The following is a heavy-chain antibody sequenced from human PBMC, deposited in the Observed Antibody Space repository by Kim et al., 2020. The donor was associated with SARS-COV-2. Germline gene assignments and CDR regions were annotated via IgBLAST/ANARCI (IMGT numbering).Heavy chain of an antibody. CDR2: IRPSGGST. D-gene: IGHD1-20*01. CDR3: ASEYNGLAF. J-gene: IGHJ4*02. V-gene: IGHV1-46*01. Sequence: ASVKVSCKASGYTFTGYIMQWARQAPGQGFEWMGMIRPSGGSTSYAQKFQGRITMTRDTSTSTVYMELSGLRSEDTAVYYCASEYNGLAFWGQGTLPTVS. CDR1: GYTFTGYI.